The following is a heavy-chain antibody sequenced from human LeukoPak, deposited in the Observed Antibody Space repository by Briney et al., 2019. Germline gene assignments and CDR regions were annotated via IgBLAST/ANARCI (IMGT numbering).Heavy chain of an antibody. CDR1: GFIFSTYA. CDR3: ARADFYGSGSHPPGGFDY. V-gene: IGHV3-30*04. J-gene: IGHJ4*02. D-gene: IGHD3-10*01. CDR2: ISYDGSNT. Sequence: PGGSLRLSCAVSGFIFSTYAMHWVRQAPGKGLEWVAVISYDGSNTYYADSVKGRFTISRDSSKNTLHLQMSSLRAEDTAVYYCARADFYGSGSHPPGGFDYWGQGTLVTVSS.